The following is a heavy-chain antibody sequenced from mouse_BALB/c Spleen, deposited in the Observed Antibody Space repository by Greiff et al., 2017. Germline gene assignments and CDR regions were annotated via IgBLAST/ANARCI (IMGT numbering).Heavy chain of an antibody. CDR3: APYGNSWYFDV. CDR1: GFNIKDTY. CDR2: IDPANGNT. D-gene: IGHD2-1*01. V-gene: IGHV14-3*02. Sequence: EVKLVESGAELVKPGASVKLSCTASGFNIKDTYMHWVKQRPEQGLEWIGRIDPANGNTKYDPKFQGKATITADTSSNTAYLQLSSLTSEDTAVYYCAPYGNSWYFDVWGAGTTVTVSS. J-gene: IGHJ1*01.